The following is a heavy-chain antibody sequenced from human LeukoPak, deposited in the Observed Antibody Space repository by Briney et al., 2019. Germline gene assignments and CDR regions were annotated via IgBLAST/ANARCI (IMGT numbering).Heavy chain of an antibody. Sequence: SETLSLTCTVSGGSISSGGYYWNWIRQHPGKGLEWIGYSFYGGTSYNPSLKSRVTISVDTSKNQFSLKLSSVTAADTAVYYCARDDSGYDYWGQGTLVTVSS. CDR2: SFYGGT. CDR3: ARDDSGYDY. D-gene: IGHD5-12*01. CDR1: GGSISSGGYY. V-gene: IGHV4-31*03. J-gene: IGHJ4*02.